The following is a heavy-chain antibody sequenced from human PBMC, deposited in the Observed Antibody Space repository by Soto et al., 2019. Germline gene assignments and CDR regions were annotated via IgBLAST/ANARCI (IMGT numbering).Heavy chain of an antibody. D-gene: IGHD2-15*01. CDR2: PYWDDDK. Sequence: QITLKESGPPLVKPTQNVTLTCTFSGFSLSTSGVGVAWIRQPPGKALEWIALPYWDDDKRSMPSLESRLSITINAPKIQVVLTRTSIDCVDTATYYGADRPCSDVSCYWIDVSGLDFWVQGTRVTVSS. CDR1: GFSLSTSGVG. CDR3: ADRPCSDVSCYWIDVSGLDF. J-gene: IGHJ6*02. V-gene: IGHV2-5*02.